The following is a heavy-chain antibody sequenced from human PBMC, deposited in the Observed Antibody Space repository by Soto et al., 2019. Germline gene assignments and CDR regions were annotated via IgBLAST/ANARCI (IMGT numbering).Heavy chain of an antibody. J-gene: IGHJ4*02. CDR2: ISYDGSNK. Sequence: GGSLRLSCAASGFTFSSYGMHWVRQAPGKGLEWVAVISYDGSNKYYADSVKGRFTISRDNSKNTLYLQMNSLRAEDTAVYYCAKETSGDYKFDYWGQGTLVTVSS. V-gene: IGHV3-30*18. CDR1: GFTFSSYG. D-gene: IGHD4-17*01. CDR3: AKETSGDYKFDY.